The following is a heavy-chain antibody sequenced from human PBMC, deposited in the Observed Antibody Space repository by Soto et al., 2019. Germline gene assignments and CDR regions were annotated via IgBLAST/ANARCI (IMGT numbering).Heavy chain of an antibody. D-gene: IGHD5-12*01. CDR1: GYTFSSYA. V-gene: IGHV3-30-3*01. Sequence: PGGSLRLSCAAAGYTFSSYAMDWVRQAPGKGLEWVAVISYDGSNKYYADSVKGRFTISRDNSKNTLYLQMNSLRAEDTAVYYCARGGYSGYHPDYWGQGTLVTVSS. J-gene: IGHJ4*02. CDR3: ARGGYSGYHPDY. CDR2: ISYDGSNK.